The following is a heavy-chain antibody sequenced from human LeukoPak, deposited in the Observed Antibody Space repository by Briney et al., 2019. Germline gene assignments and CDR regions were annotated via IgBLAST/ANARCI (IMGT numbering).Heavy chain of an antibody. J-gene: IGHJ4*02. CDR1: GFTFSNNP. Sequence: GGSLRLSCVGSGFTFSNNPLSWVRQAPGKGLERVSAISGSGDNTYYADSVRGRFTISRDNSKNTLFLQMNTLRADDTAVYYCATTKQARRYFDYWGQGTLVTVSS. D-gene: IGHD1-1*01. CDR3: ATTKQARRYFDY. CDR2: ISGSGDNT. V-gene: IGHV3-23*01.